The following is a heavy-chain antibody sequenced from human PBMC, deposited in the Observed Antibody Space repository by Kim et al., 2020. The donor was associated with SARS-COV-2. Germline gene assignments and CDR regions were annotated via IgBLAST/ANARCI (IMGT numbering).Heavy chain of an antibody. J-gene: IGHJ6*02. CDR2: IYYSGST. Sequence: SETLSLTCTVSGGSISSYYWSWIRQPPGKGLEWIGYIYYSGSTNYNPSLKSRVTISVDTSKNQFSLKLSSVTAADTAVYYCARGRRTGYGDYSGRATPYYYGMDVWGQGTTVTVSS. CDR1: GGSISSYY. V-gene: IGHV4-59*01. CDR3: ARGRRTGYGDYSGRATPYYYGMDV. D-gene: IGHD4-17*01.